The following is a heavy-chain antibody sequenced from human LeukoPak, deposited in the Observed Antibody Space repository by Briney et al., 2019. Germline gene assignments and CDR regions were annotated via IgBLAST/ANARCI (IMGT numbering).Heavy chain of an antibody. CDR1: GYSISSGYY. Sequence: SETLSLTCAASGYSISSGYYWGWIRPPPGKELVGIGSTYHSGTTYYNPSHKRRVTISVATSKNKFSLKLSSVTAADTAVYYCASHLIVVVQAAIPTRGNWFDPWGQGTLVTVSS. D-gene: IGHD2-2*02. CDR3: ASHLIVVVQAAIPTRGNWFDP. V-gene: IGHV4-38-2*01. J-gene: IGHJ5*02. CDR2: TYHSGTT.